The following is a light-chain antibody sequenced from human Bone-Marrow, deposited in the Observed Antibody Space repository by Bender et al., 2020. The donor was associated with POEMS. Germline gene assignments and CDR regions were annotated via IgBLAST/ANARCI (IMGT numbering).Light chain of an antibody. CDR1: STDVGSNNL. CDR3: CSYAGSNTLV. V-gene: IGLV2-23*02. CDR2: EVT. J-gene: IGLJ2*01. Sequence: QSALTQPASVSGSPGQSITISCTGTSTDVGSNNLVSWYQQHPGKAPKVMIYEVTKRPSGVSNRFSGSKSGNTASLTISGLQAEDEADYHCCSYAGSNTLVFGGGTRVTVL.